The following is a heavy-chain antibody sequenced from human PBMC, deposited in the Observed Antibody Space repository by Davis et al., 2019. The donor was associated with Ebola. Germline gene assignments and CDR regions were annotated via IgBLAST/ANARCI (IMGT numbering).Heavy chain of an antibody. CDR2: IRSKANSYAT. CDR1: GFTFSGSA. J-gene: IGHJ5*02. D-gene: IGHD5-18*01. V-gene: IGHV3-73*01. CDR3: SALYSYGPNWFDP. Sequence: GESLKISCAASGFTFSGSAMHWVRQASGKGLEWVGRIRSKANSYATAYAASVKGRFTISRDDSKNTAYLQMNSLKTEDTAVYYCSALYSYGPNWFDPWGQGTLVTVSS.